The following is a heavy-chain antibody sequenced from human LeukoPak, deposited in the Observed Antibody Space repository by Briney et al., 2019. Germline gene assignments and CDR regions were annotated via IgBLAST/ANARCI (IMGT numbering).Heavy chain of an antibody. J-gene: IGHJ6*03. CDR3: ARESTVTTSSYFYMGV. CDR1: GCNFSIYA. V-gene: IGHV3-30*09. Sequence: GGSLRLSCAASGCNFSIYAMHWVRQAPGKGLEWVATISYHGSKRYFVDSVKGRFAISRDNSRDTLFLQMNNLRGEDTAIYYCARESTVTTSSYFYMGVWGKGTTVTVSS. D-gene: IGHD2-2*01. CDR2: ISYHGSKR.